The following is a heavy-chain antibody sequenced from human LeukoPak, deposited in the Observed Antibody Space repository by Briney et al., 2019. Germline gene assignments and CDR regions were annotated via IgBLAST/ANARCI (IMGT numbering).Heavy chain of an antibody. CDR3: ARESEDSGYEPLYFGYYYYYMDV. Sequence: ASVKVSCKASGYTFTSYDINWVRQATGQGLEWMGWMNPNSGNTGYAQKFQGRVTITADKSTSTAYMELSSLRSEDTAVYYCARESEDSGYEPLYFGYYYYYMDVWGKGTTVTVSS. J-gene: IGHJ6*03. D-gene: IGHD5-12*01. CDR1: GYTFTSYD. CDR2: MNPNSGNT. V-gene: IGHV1-8*01.